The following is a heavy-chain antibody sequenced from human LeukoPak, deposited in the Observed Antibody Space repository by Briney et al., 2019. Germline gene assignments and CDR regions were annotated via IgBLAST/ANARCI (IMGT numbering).Heavy chain of an antibody. V-gene: IGHV3-43D*03. Sequence: PGGSLRLSCAASGFTFDDYAMHWVRQAPGKGLEWVSLISWDGGSTYYADSVKGRFTISRDNAKNSLYLQMNSLRAEDTAVYYCARMGYSGVAARYFDYWGQGTLVTVSS. J-gene: IGHJ4*02. CDR1: GFTFDDYA. D-gene: IGHD6-6*01. CDR3: ARMGYSGVAARYFDY. CDR2: ISWDGGST.